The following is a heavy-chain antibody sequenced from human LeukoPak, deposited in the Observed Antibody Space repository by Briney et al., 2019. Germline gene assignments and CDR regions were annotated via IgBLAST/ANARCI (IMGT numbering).Heavy chain of an antibody. CDR2: IHPNSGAT. V-gene: IGHV1-2*02. J-gene: IGHJ4*02. CDR3: SREDF. CDR1: RYTFTDYY. Sequence: ASVKVSCKASRYTFTDYYLHWVRQASGQGLEWMGWIHPNSGATTYAQKFQGRVSMTRDTSINTVFMELSRLTFDDTAVYYCSREDFWGQGTLVTVSS.